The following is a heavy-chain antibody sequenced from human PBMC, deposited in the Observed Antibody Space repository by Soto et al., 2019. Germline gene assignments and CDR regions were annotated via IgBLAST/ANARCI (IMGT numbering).Heavy chain of an antibody. Sequence: EVQLVESGGGLVQPGGSLRLSCAASGFTFSSYSMNWVRQAPGKGLEWVSYISSSSSTIYYADSVKGRFTISRDNVKNSLYLQMNSLRDEDTAVYYCARALSDSSGYYAGYWGQGTLVTVSS. CDR3: ARALSDSSGYYAGY. D-gene: IGHD3-22*01. J-gene: IGHJ4*02. CDR1: GFTFSSYS. V-gene: IGHV3-48*02. CDR2: ISSSSSTI.